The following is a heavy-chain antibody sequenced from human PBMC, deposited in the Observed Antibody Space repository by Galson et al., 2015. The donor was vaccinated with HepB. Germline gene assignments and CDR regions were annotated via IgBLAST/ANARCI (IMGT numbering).Heavy chain of an antibody. CDR1: GASIISSNW. CDR2: IYHTENT. D-gene: IGHD2-15*01. Sequence: LSLTCVVSGASIISSNWWRWVRQPPGKGLEWIGEIYHTENTKYNPSLKSRVSFSVDKSKNQFSLKVTSVTAADTAVYYCARDGDGSGEIDYWGQGTLVTVSS. CDR3: ARDGDGSGEIDY. V-gene: IGHV4/OR15-8*02. J-gene: IGHJ4*02.